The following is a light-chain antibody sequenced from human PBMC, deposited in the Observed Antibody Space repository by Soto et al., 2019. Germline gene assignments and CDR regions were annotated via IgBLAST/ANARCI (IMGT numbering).Light chain of an antibody. CDR1: KLGNKF. CDR2: QNN. J-gene: IGLJ2*01. Sequence: SYELTQPPSVSVSPGQTATITCSGDKLGNKFASWYQQKPGQSPVLVVYQNNKRPPGIPGRFSGSNSGNTATLTISGTQAMDEADYYCQAWDSNAAAFGEGTKLTVL. V-gene: IGLV3-1*01. CDR3: QAWDSNAAA.